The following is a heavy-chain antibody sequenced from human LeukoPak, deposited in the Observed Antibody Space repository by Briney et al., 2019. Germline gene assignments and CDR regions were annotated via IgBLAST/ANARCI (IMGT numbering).Heavy chain of an antibody. D-gene: IGHD6-13*01. Sequence: GGSLRLSCEASGFTFSAYAMTWVRQAPGKGLEWVSSIGSDNKPHYSESVKGRFAIPRDNSKSMLFLQLNSLGAEDTAVYYCTTVLSSNRYNLCDYWGQGTLVTVSS. CDR3: TTVLSSNRYNLCDY. J-gene: IGHJ4*02. CDR1: GFTFSAYA. V-gene: IGHV3-23*05. CDR2: IGSDNKP.